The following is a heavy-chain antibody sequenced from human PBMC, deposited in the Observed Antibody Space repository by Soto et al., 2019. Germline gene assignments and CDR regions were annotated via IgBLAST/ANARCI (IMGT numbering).Heavy chain of an antibody. J-gene: IGHJ4*02. Sequence: QVQLVQSAAEVKKPGSSVKVSCKASGDTFSSYVISWVRQAPGQGLEWMGGIIPIFGTANYAQKFQGRVTITADESTSTAYMELSSLRSEDTAVYYCARGGEGISTSWDYWGQGTLVTVSS. V-gene: IGHV1-69*12. CDR1: GDTFSSYV. D-gene: IGHD2-2*01. CDR3: ARGGEGISTSWDY. CDR2: IIPIFGTA.